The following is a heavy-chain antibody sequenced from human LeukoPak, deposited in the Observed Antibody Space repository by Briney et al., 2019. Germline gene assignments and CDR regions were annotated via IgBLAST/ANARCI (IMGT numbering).Heavy chain of an antibody. CDR1: GYTFTSYD. CDR3: ARLGELSSDDY. Sequence: ASVKVSCKASGYTFTSYDINWVRQAAGQGPEWMGWMNPNSGHTGYAQKFRGRVSITRNTAISTAYMELSSLISEDTAVYYCARLGELSSDDYWGQGTLVTVPS. D-gene: IGHD3-16*02. CDR2: MNPNSGHT. J-gene: IGHJ4*02. V-gene: IGHV1-8*03.